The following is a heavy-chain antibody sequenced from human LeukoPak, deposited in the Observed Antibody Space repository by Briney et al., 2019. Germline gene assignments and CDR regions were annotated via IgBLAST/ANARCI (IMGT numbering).Heavy chain of an antibody. CDR2: IIPIFGTA. J-gene: IGHJ4*02. CDR1: GGTFSSYA. Sequence: SVKVSCKASGGTFSSYAISWVRQAPGQGLEGMGAIIPIFGTANYAQKVQGRVTITADEATSTAYMELSSLRSEDTAVYYCARVGDYGSGSYFIDYWGQGTLVTVSS. D-gene: IGHD3-10*01. V-gene: IGHV1-69*13. CDR3: ARVGDYGSGSYFIDY.